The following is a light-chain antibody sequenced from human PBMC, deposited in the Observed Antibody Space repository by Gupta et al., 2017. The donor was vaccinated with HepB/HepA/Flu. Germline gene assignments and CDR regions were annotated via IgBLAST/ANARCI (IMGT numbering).Light chain of an antibody. J-gene: IGLJ2*01. CDR2: SDK. V-gene: IGLV1-44*01. CDR1: SSNIGSNT. Sequence: QSVLTQAPSASGTPGQRVTISCSGRSSNIGSNTVNWYQQLPGTAPKLLIDSDKQRPSGVPDRVSGYKAGNSASRDIRGLQSEDEADEYCAEWDDRLRSVVFGGGTKLTVL. CDR3: AEWDDRLRSVV.